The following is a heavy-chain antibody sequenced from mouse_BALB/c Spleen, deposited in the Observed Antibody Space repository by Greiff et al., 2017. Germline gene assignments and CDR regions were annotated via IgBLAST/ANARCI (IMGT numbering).Heavy chain of an antibody. CDR2: IYPGNVNT. Sequence: QVQLKESGPELVKPGASVRISCKASGYTFTSYYIHWVKQRPGQGLEWIGWIYPGNVNTKYNEKFKGKATLTADKSSSTAYMQLSSLTSEDSAVYFCARSPDGYYMDYWGQGTSVTVSS. CDR3: ARSPDGYYMDY. CDR1: GYTFTSYY. V-gene: IGHV1S56*01. J-gene: IGHJ4*01. D-gene: IGHD2-3*01.